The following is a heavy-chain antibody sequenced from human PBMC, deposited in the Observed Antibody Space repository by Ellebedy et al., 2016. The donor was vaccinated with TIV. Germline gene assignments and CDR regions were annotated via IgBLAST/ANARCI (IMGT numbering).Heavy chain of an antibody. V-gene: IGHV3-74*01. CDR2: INEDGGII. Sequence: PGGSLRLSCTASGFTLSDYWVHWVRQAPGKGLVWVSRINEDGGIINYADSVKGRFTISRDNAKDTLYLQMNSLRDEDTAVYYCSRDTFGRSDFWGQGTQVTVSS. CDR1: GFTLSDYW. CDR3: SRDTFGRSDF. J-gene: IGHJ4*02. D-gene: IGHD3-16*01.